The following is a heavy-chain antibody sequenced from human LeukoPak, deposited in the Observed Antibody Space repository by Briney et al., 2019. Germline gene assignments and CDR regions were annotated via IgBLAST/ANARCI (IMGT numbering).Heavy chain of an antibody. J-gene: IGHJ4*02. CDR3: AKRYCSSTSCLYIDY. D-gene: IGHD2-2*01. CDR1: GFTFSSYA. Sequence: PGGSLRLSCAASGFTFSSYAMSWVRQAPGKGLEWVSAISGSGGSTYYADSVKGRFTISRDNSKNTLYLQMNSLRAEDTAVYYCAKRYCSSTSCLYIDYRGQGTLVTVSS. V-gene: IGHV3-23*01. CDR2: ISGSGGST.